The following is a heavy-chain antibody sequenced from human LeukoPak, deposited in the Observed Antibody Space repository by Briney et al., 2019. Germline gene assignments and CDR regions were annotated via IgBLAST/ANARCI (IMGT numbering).Heavy chain of an antibody. CDR3: ARRHDGEFAD. Sequence: SETLSLTCTVSGGSISSSSYHWGWIRLPPGKGLEWIGNLYYSGSTYYNPSLKSRVTISVDRSKNQFSLKLNSVTAADTAVYYCARRHDGEFADWGQGTLVTVSS. CDR1: GGSISSSSYH. CDR2: LYYSGST. D-gene: IGHD3-10*01. V-gene: IGHV4-39*01. J-gene: IGHJ4*02.